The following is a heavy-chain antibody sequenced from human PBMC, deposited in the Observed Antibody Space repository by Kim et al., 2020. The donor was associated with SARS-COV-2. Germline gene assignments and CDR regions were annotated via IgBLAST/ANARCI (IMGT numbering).Heavy chain of an antibody. V-gene: IGHV5-10-1*01. CDR2: IDPSDSYT. CDR1: GYSFTSYW. CDR3: ASPVLNCSGGSCYVASDAFDI. J-gene: IGHJ3*02. Sequence: GESLKISCKGSGYSFTSYWISWVRQMPGKGLEWMGRIDPSDSYTNYSPSFQGHVTISADKSISTAYLQWSSLKASDTAMYYCASPVLNCSGGSCYVASDAFDIWGQGTMVTVSS. D-gene: IGHD2-15*01.